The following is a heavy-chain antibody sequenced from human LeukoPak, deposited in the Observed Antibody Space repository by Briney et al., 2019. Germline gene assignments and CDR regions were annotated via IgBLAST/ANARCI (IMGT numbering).Heavy chain of an antibody. D-gene: IGHD3-10*01. CDR2: ISAYNGNT. CDR3: ARDIPSMMVPFDY. Sequence: ASVKVSCKASGYTLTSYGISWVRQAPGQGLEWMGWISAYNGNTNYAQKLEGRVTMTTDTSTSTAYMELRSLGSDDTAVYYCARDIPSMMVPFDYWGQGTLVTVSS. V-gene: IGHV1-18*01. J-gene: IGHJ4*02. CDR1: GYTLTSYG.